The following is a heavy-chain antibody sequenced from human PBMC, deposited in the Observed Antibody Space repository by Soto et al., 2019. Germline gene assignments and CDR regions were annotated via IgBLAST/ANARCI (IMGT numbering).Heavy chain of an antibody. CDR3: ARDRGSYALDY. V-gene: IGHV1-18*01. J-gene: IGHJ4*02. Sequence: QVQLVQSGAEVKKPGASVKVSCKASGYTFTNYGISWVRQAPGQGLEWMGWISANNGNTNYEQKLQGRVTTTTGTSTCTAYMELRSLRSDDTAGYYCARDRGSYALDYWGQGTLVTVSS. CDR1: GYTFTNYG. D-gene: IGHD1-26*01. CDR2: ISANNGNT.